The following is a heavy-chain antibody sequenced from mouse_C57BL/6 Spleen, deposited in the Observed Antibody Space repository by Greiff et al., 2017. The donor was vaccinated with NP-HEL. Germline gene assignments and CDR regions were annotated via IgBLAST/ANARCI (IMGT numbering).Heavy chain of an antibody. CDR2: INPNSGST. CDR1: GYTFTSYW. V-gene: IGHV1-64*01. Sequence: VQLQQPGAELVKPGASVKLSCKASGYTFTSYWMHWVKQRPGQGLEWIGMINPNSGSTNYNEKFKSKATLTVDKSSSTAYMQLSSLTSEDSAVYYYASEVPYYAMDYWGQGTSVTVSS. CDR3: ASEVPYYAMDY. J-gene: IGHJ4*01.